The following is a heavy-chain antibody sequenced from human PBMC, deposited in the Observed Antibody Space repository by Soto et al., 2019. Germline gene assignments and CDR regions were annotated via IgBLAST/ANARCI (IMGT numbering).Heavy chain of an antibody. CDR1: GFSFNSYG. CDR3: AKNSRHIVVLTTFLDS. J-gene: IGHJ5*01. V-gene: IGHV3-30*18. Sequence: QAQLVASGGGVVQPGGSLRLSCAASGFSFNSYGMHWVRQAPGKGLEWVAFISYDGSRTYYADSVKGRFTISRDGSTKTLFLEMNSRRNEDSGVYYCAKNSRHIVVLTTFLDSWGQGDLVTVSS. CDR2: ISYDGSRT. D-gene: IGHD2-21*02.